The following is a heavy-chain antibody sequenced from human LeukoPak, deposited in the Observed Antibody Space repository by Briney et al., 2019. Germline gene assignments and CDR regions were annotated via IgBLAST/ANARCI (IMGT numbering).Heavy chain of an antibody. CDR3: AKIRDSSGWSYYYYYYLDV. V-gene: IGHV3-30*18. Sequence: GGSLRLSCAASGFTFSSYWMSWVRQAPGKGLEWVAVISYDGSNKYFPDSVKGRFTISRDNSKNTLYLQMNSLRAEDTAVYYCAKIRDSSGWSYYYYYYLDVWGKGTTVTVSS. D-gene: IGHD6-19*01. CDR2: ISYDGSNK. J-gene: IGHJ6*03. CDR1: GFTFSSYW.